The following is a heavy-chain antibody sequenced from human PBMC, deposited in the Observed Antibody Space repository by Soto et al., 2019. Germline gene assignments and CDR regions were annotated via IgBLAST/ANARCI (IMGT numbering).Heavy chain of an antibody. CDR3: ARRGNYGSGYMHL. Sequence: GGSLRLSCTSSVCTFSTYGMNCVRHSPGKWLEWISFISSSSNTIYYADSVKGRFTISRDNAQNSLYLQMNSLSDDDTAVYYCARRGNYGSGYMHLWGRGTLVSVSS. CDR1: VCTFSTYG. CDR2: ISSSSNTI. V-gene: IGHV3-48*02. J-gene: IGHJ1*01. D-gene: IGHD4-4*01.